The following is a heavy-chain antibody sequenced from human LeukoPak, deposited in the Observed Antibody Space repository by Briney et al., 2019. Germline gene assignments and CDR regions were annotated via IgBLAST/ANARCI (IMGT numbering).Heavy chain of an antibody. CDR3: ARRGYYYDSSGSSLFDY. CDR2: IYYSGST. J-gene: IGHJ4*02. Sequence: PSETLSLTCTVSGGSISSSSYYWGWIRQPPGKGLEWIGSIYYSGSTYYNPSLKSRVTISVDTSKNQFSLKLSSVTAADTAVYYCARRGYYYDSSGSSLFDYWGQGALVTVSS. CDR1: GGSISSSSYY. D-gene: IGHD3-22*01. V-gene: IGHV4-39*01.